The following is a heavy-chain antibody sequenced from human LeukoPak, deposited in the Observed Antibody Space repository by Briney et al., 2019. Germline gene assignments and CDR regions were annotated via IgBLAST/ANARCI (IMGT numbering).Heavy chain of an antibody. CDR2: ISWNSGSI. J-gene: IGHJ5*02. V-gene: IGHV3-9*01. CDR3: ARDYLNFYDFWSGEGWFDP. CDR1: GFTFDDYA. Sequence: GGSLRLSCAAAGFTFDDYAMHWVRQAPGKGLEWVSGISWNSGSIGYADSVKGRFTISRDNAKNSLYLQMNSLRAEDTAVYYCARDYLNFYDFWSGEGWFDPWGQGTLVTVSS. D-gene: IGHD3-3*01.